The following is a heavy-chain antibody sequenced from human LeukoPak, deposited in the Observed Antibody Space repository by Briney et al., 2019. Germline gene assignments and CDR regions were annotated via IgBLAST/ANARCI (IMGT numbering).Heavy chain of an antibody. V-gene: IGHV1-8*01. Sequence: ASVKVSCKASGYTFTSYDINWVRQATGQGLEWMGWMNPNSGNTGYAQKFQGRVTMTRNTSTSTAYMELSSLRSEDTAVYYCARAGSGSYWFDPWGQGTLVTVSS. CDR3: ARAGSGSYWFDP. CDR1: GYTFTSYD. J-gene: IGHJ5*02. CDR2: MNPNSGNT. D-gene: IGHD3-10*01.